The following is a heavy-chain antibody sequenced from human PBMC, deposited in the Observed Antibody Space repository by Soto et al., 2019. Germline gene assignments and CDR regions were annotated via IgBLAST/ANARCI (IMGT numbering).Heavy chain of an antibody. CDR3: GKGPGSFDYRPSSDYNHIIDV. D-gene: IGHD4-4*01. Sequence: VGSLRLSCEGSGFTFSSYGIHWVRQAPGKGLEWVSVISHDGSNEYYADSVRGRFTISRDNSKNTLYLQMNRLRPEDAAVYYCGKGPGSFDYRPSSDYNHIIDVWGQGTTVTVSS. V-gene: IGHV3-30*18. CDR1: GFTFSSYG. CDR2: ISHDGSNE. J-gene: IGHJ6*02.